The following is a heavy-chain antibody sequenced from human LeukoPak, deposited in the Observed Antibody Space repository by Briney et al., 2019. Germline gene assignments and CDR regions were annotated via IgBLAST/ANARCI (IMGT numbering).Heavy chain of an antibody. V-gene: IGHV4-59*01. CDR1: GGSIRSYY. J-gene: IGHJ4*02. CDR2: IYYSWST. CDR3: ARTGSTVTMLYPFDH. Sequence: SETLSLTCTVSGGSIRSYYWSWIRQPPGKGLEWIGYIYYSWSTNYNPSLKSRVSISVDTSKNQFALKLSSVTAADTAVYDCARTGSTVTMLYPFDHWGQGTLVTVSS. D-gene: IGHD4-17*01.